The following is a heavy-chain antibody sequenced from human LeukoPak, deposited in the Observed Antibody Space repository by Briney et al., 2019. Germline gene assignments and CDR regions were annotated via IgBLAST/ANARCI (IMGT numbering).Heavy chain of an antibody. CDR1: GGSINNYY. J-gene: IGHJ3*02. V-gene: IGHV4-59*01. CDR3: GRDGTRCSGGSCGDAFDI. CDR2: IYYSGST. Sequence: SETLSLTCTVSGGSINNYYWSWIRQPPGKGLEWIGYIYYSGSTNYSPSLKSRVTISVDTSKNQFSLKLSSVTAADTAVYHCGRDGTRCSGGSCGDAFDIWGQGTMVTVSS. D-gene: IGHD2-15*01.